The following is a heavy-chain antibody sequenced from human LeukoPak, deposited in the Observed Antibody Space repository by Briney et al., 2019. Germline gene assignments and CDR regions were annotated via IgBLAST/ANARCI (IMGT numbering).Heavy chain of an antibody. CDR2: FDPEDGET. D-gene: IGHD6-13*01. CDR1: GYTLTELS. J-gene: IGHJ4*02. V-gene: IGHV1-24*01. CDR3: ASFIAAAGTIDY. Sequence: ASVKVSCKVSGYTLTELSMHWVRQAPGKGLEWMGGFDPEDGETIYAQKFQGRVTMTEDTSTDTAYMELSSLRSEDTAVYYCASFIAAAGTIDYWGQGTLVTVSS.